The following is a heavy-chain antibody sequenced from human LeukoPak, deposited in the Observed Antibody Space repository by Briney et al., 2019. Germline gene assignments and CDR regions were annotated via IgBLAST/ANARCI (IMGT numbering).Heavy chain of an antibody. D-gene: IGHD3-22*01. CDR3: ARSHSYYDRSGYSGIDY. CDR1: GDSISRYY. J-gene: IGHJ4*02. Sequence: SETQSLTCTVSGDSISRYYWSWIRQPPGKGLDWIGYIYYSGTTNYNPSLKSRVTISVDTSKNQFSLKLSSVTAADTAVYYCARSHSYYDRSGYSGIDYWGQGTLVTVSS. CDR2: IYYSGTT. V-gene: IGHV4-59*01.